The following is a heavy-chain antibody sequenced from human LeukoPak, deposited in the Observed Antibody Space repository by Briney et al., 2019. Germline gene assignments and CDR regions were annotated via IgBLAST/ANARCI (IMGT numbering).Heavy chain of an antibody. CDR3: ATAGRRLFGVLIPLSFDY. CDR1: GYTFTNYY. J-gene: IGHJ4*02. V-gene: IGHV1-46*01. CDR2: IIPSDGFT. Sequence: ASVKVSCKASGYTFTNYYIHWVRQAPGQGLEWMGMIIPSDGFTTYAQKFQGRPTMTRDMSTSTVYMELSSLRSEDTALYYCATAGRRLFGVLIPLSFDYWGQGTLVTVSS. D-gene: IGHD3-3*01.